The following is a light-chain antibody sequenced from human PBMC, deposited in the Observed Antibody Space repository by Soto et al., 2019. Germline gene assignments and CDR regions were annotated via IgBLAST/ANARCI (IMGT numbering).Light chain of an antibody. CDR1: QPVGTW. V-gene: IGKV1D-16*01. J-gene: IGKJ3*01. CDR3: QQYNSYPPT. Sequence: IQMTQSPSSLSASVGDRVTITCRASQPVGTWVAWYQQKGERAPRPLMYAASTLETGVPSRFSGSASGTDFTLTISSLQPEDFVTYYCQQYNSYPPTFGPGTTVDFK. CDR2: AAS.